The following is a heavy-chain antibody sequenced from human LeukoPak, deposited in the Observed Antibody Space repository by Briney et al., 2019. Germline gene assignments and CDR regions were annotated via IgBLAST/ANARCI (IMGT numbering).Heavy chain of an antibody. V-gene: IGHV4-39*07. D-gene: IGHD3-22*01. CDR3: AREQASTYYYDSSGYIGY. J-gene: IGHJ4*02. CDR1: GGSISSSSYY. CDR2: IYYSGST. Sequence: SETLSLTCTVSGGSISSSSYYWGWIRQPPGKGLEWIGSIYYSGSTYYNPSLKSRVTISVDTSKNQFSLKLSFVTAADTAVYYCAREQASTYYYDSSGYIGYWSQGTLVTVSS.